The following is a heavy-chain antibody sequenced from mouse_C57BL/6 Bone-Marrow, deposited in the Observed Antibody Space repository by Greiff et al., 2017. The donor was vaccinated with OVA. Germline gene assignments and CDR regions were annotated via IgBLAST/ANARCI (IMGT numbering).Heavy chain of an antibody. Sequence: EVQGVESGGDLVKPGGSLKLSCAASGFTFSSYGMSWVRQTPDKRLEWVATISSGGSYTYYPDSVKGRFTISRDNAKNTLYLQMSSLKSEDTAMYYCARGGFLYFDYWGQGTTLTVSS. CDR1: GFTFSSYG. CDR2: ISSGGSYT. CDR3: ARGGFLYFDY. V-gene: IGHV5-6*01. J-gene: IGHJ2*01.